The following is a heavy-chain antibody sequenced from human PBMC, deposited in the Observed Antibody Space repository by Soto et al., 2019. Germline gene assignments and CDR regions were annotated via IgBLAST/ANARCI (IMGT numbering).Heavy chain of an antibody. J-gene: IGHJ5*02. CDR2: INAGNGNT. CDR1: GYTFTSYA. V-gene: IGHV1-3*01. D-gene: IGHD6-6*01. Sequence: QVQLVQSGAEVKKPGASVKVSCKASGYTFTSYAMHWVRQAPGQRLERMGWINAGNGNTKYSQKFQGRVTITRDTSASTAYMELSSLRSEDTAVYYCARDRIAARLGRWFDPWGQGTLVTVSS. CDR3: ARDRIAARLGRWFDP.